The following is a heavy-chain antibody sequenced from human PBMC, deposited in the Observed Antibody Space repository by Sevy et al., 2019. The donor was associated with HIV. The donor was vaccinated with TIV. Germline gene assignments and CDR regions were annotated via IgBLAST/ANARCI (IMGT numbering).Heavy chain of an antibody. D-gene: IGHD6-13*01. Sequence: GGSLRLSCTASGFTFSYYGMHWVRQAPGKGLEWVAFIGYDGNDKYYSESVKGRFAISRDNSKNTVFLEMNSLRTADTAIYEYAKTTAAAGTGGFDYWGQGALVTVSS. V-gene: IGHV3-30*02. CDR2: IGYDGNDK. CDR3: AKTTAAAGTGGFDY. CDR1: GFTFSYYG. J-gene: IGHJ4*02.